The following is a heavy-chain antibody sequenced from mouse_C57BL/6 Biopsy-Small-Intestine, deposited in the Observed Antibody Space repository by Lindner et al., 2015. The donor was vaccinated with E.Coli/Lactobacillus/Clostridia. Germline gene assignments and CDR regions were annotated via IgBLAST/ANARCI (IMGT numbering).Heavy chain of an antibody. J-gene: IGHJ4*01. Sequence: SVKVSCKASGFTFATSTMQWVRQARGQRLEWIGGIAVGSGQTKFAQKFQGRVTITRDMSTNTLYVDLSGLRFEDTAIYYCAASLPRLQFLDYLPSPAFDPWGQGTLVTVSS. CDR3: AASLPRLQFLDYLPSPAFDP. CDR2: IAVGSGQT. CDR1: GFTFATST. V-gene: IGHV1-4*01. D-gene: IGHD5-5*01.